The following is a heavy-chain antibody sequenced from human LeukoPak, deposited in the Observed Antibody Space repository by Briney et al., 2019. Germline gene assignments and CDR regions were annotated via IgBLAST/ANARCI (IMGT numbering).Heavy chain of an antibody. V-gene: IGHV4-34*01. CDR3: ARLKKERFGELFSRLTSTPRYYFDY. D-gene: IGHD3-10*01. CDR2: INHSGST. CDR1: GGSFSGYY. J-gene: IGHJ4*02. Sequence: SGTLSLTCAVYGGSFSGYYWSWIRQLPGKGLEWIGEINHSGSTNYNPSLKSRVTISVDTSKNQFSLKLSSVTAADTAVYYCARLKKERFGELFSRLTSTPRYYFDYWGQGTQVTVSS.